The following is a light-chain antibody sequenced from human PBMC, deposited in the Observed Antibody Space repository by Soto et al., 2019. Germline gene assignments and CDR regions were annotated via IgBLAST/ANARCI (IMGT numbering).Light chain of an antibody. J-gene: IGKJ1*01. CDR3: HQYGRSPPWT. CDR1: QSVSSSY. CDR2: GAS. V-gene: IGKV3-20*01. Sequence: DIVLTQSPGPLSLSPGERATLSCRASQSVSSSYLAWYQQKPGQAPRLLIYGASSRATGIPDRFSGSASGTDFTLTISRLEPEDFAVYDCHQYGRSPPWTFGQGTKVEIK.